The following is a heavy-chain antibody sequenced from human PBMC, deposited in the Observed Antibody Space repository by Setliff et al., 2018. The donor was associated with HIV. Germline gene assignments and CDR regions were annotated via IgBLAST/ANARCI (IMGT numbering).Heavy chain of an antibody. J-gene: IGHJ4*02. CDR2: INAGNGDT. D-gene: IGHD6-13*01. Sequence: ASGKVSCKASGDTFTTYALHWVRQAPGQRLEWMGWINAGNGDTKPSQKFQGRVTITRDTSASTAYMELSSLRSEDTGVYYCAIGSSNWPHRPNNYYFDYWGQGTLVTVSS. CDR3: AIGSSNWPHRPNNYYFDY. CDR1: GDTFTTYA. V-gene: IGHV1-3*01.